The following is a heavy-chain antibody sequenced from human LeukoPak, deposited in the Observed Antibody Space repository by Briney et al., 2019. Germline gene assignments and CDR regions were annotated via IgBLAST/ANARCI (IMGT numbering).Heavy chain of an antibody. CDR3: ARPLHYYDSSGPFDY. V-gene: IGHV1-18*01. Sequence: ASVKVSCKASGYTFTSYGISWVRQAPGQGLEWMGWISAYNGNTNYAQKLQGRVTMTTDTSTSTAYMELRSLRSDDTAVYYCARPLHYYDSSGPFDYWGQGTLVTVSS. J-gene: IGHJ4*02. CDR2: ISAYNGNT. D-gene: IGHD3-22*01. CDR1: GYTFTSYG.